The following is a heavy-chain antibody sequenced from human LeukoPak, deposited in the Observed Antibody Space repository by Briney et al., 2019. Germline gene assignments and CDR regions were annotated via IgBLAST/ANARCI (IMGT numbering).Heavy chain of an antibody. Sequence: PSETLSLTCAIYGGSFNGYYWSWIRQPPGKGLEWIGEINHSGSTNYNPSLKSRVTISVDTSKNQFSLRLSSMTAADTAFYYCASPFCSGGGCYFDDWGQGSPVTVSS. J-gene: IGHJ4*02. CDR3: ASPFCSGGGCYFDD. D-gene: IGHD2-15*01. CDR2: INHSGST. CDR1: GGSFNGYY. V-gene: IGHV4-34*01.